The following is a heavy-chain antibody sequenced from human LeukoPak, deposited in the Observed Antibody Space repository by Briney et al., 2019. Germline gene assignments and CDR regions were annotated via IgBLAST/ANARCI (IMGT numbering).Heavy chain of an antibody. V-gene: IGHV3-23*01. Sequence: TGGSLRLSCAASGFTFSNYAMNWVRQAPGKGLEWVSAISGAGGSTYYADSAKGRFTISRDNSKNMLYLQMNILRAEDTAVYYCAKGDYGGKRYSFDYWGQGTLVTVSS. D-gene: IGHD4-23*01. CDR2: ISGAGGST. CDR1: GFTFSNYA. J-gene: IGHJ4*02. CDR3: AKGDYGGKRYSFDY.